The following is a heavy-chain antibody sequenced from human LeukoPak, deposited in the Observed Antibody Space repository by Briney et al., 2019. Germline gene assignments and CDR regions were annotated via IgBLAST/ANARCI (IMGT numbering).Heavy chain of an antibody. V-gene: IGHV3-30-3*01. CDR1: GFTFRTFG. Sequence: GGSLRLSCAVSGFTFRTFGMNCVPQAPGKGLEWVATISVDVNTKYYADSVKGRCSISRDNSENMMYLQMNDLRDEDTAVYFCARDTYISSWYPFTNWGQGTLVTVSS. D-gene: IGHD6-13*01. CDR2: ISVDVNTK. J-gene: IGHJ4*02. CDR3: ARDTYISSWYPFTN.